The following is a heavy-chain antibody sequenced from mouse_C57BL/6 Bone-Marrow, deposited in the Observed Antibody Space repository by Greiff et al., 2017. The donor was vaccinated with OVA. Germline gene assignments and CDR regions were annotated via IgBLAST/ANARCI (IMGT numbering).Heavy chain of an antibody. V-gene: IGHV1-81*01. CDR2: IYPRSGHT. CDR3: SRKNYDGCYGYAMYY. CDR1: GYTFTSYG. J-gene: IGHJ4*01. Sequence: VQRVESGAELVRPGASVQLSCKASGYTFTSYGISWVKQSPGKGLEWIGEIYPRSGHTYSHEKFKGKATLTADKSSSTAYMGLRSLTSEDSAVYDCSRKNYDGCYGYAMYYWGQGTSVTVSS. D-gene: IGHD2-3*01.